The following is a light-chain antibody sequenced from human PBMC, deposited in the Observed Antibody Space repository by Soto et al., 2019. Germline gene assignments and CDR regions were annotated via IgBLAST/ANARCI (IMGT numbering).Light chain of an antibody. Sequence: SYELTQPSSVSVSPGQTARITCSGDVLAKKYVRWFQQKPGQAPVLVIYKDSVRPSGIPERFSGSSSGTTVTLTITGVQVEDEADYYCYSAADNNLIFGGGTKVTVL. V-gene: IGLV3-27*01. CDR1: VLAKKY. J-gene: IGLJ2*01. CDR2: KDS. CDR3: YSAADNNLI.